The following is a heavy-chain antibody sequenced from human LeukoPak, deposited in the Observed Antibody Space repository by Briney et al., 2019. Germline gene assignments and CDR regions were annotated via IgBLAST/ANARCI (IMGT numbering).Heavy chain of an antibody. CDR1: GFTFSSYA. D-gene: IGHD3-10*01. CDR3: AKKPTYYYGSGSYRPPGYFDY. CDR2: TSGSGGST. J-gene: IGHJ4*02. V-gene: IGHV3-23*01. Sequence: GGSLRLSCAASGFTFSSYAMSWVRQAPGKGLEWVSATSGSGGSTYYADSVKGRFTIPRDNSKNTLYLQMNSLRAEDTAVYYCAKKPTYYYGSGSYRPPGYFDYWGQGTLVTVSS.